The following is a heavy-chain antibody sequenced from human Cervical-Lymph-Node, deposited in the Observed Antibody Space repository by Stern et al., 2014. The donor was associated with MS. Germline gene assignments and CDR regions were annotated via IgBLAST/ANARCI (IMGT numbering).Heavy chain of an antibody. CDR3: ARISLWGSYHFDF. CDR2: LSSSGGRT. D-gene: IGHD3-16*01. V-gene: IGHV3-23*04. Sequence: EEQLVESGGGLVQPEGSLRLPCAASRFTFSSYAMSWVRQAPGKGLEWVSGLSSSGGRTYYADSVKGRFTISRDNSKNTLYLQMNSLRAEDTAVYYCARISLWGSYHFDFWGQGTLVTVSS. CDR1: RFTFSSYA. J-gene: IGHJ4*02.